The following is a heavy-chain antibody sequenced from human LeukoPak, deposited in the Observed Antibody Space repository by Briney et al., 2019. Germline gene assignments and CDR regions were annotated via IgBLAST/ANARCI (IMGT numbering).Heavy chain of an antibody. CDR2: ISGSGSNT. CDR3: AKSVAVAGIFDY. CDR1: GFTFSNYA. Sequence: GGSLRLSCAASGFTFSNYAMTWVRQAPGKGLECVSVISGSGSNTDYADSVKGRFTISRDNSKNTLYLQMNSLRAEDTAVYYCAKSVAVAGIFDYWGQGTLVTVSS. D-gene: IGHD6-19*01. J-gene: IGHJ4*02. V-gene: IGHV3-23*01.